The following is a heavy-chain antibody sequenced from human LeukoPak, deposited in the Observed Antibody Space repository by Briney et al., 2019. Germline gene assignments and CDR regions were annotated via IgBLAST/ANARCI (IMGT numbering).Heavy chain of an antibody. J-gene: IGHJ4*02. CDR2: IASDGSST. D-gene: IGHD5-24*01. CDR3: ARGRPHGNDY. CDR1: GFTFSSYW. Sequence: GGSLRLSCAASGFTFSSYWMNWVRHAPGKGLVWVSRIASDGSSTTYAGSVKGRFSISRDNAKNTLYLQMNSLRVEDTAVYYCARGRPHGNDYWGQGTLVTVSS. V-gene: IGHV3-74*01.